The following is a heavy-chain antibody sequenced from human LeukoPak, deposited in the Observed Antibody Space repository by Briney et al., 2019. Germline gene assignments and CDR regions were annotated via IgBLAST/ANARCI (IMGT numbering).Heavy chain of an antibody. CDR1: GFTFSDYY. D-gene: IGHD2-2*02. J-gene: IGHJ4*02. V-gene: IGHV3-11*01. CDR2: ISSSGSTI. CDR3: ARGRSVVVPAAIIGDY. Sequence: GGSLRLSCAASGFTFSDYYMSWIRQAPGKGLESVSYISSSGSTIYYADSVKGRFTISRDNAKNSLYLQMNSLRAEDTAVYYCARGRSVVVPAAIIGDYWGQGTLVTVSS.